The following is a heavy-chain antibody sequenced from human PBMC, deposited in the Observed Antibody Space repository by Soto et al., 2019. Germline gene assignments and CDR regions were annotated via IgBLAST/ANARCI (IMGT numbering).Heavy chain of an antibody. Sequence: QVQLVESGGGVVQPGRSLRLSCAASGFTFSSYGMHWVRQAPGKGLEWVAVIWYDGSNKYYADSVKGRFTISRDNSKNTLYLQLNSRRAEDTAVYYCAREGGDGYHNWFDPWGQGTLVTVSS. CDR1: GFTFSSYG. CDR3: AREGGDGYHNWFDP. V-gene: IGHV3-33*01. D-gene: IGHD5-12*01. CDR2: IWYDGSNK. J-gene: IGHJ5*02.